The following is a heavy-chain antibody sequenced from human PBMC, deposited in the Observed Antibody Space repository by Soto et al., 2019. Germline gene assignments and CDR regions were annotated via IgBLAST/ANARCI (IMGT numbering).Heavy chain of an antibody. CDR2: INGDGTTT. Sequence: EVRLVESGGGLVQPGGSLRLSCAASGFTFSTYWMHWVRQAPGKGLVWVSRINGDGTTTQYADSVTGRFTISRDNAKNTLYLQMNTLRVDDTAMYYCASITMVRGPSDYWGQGTLVTVSS. CDR3: ASITMVRGPSDY. V-gene: IGHV3-74*02. CDR1: GFTFSTYW. D-gene: IGHD3-10*01. J-gene: IGHJ4*02.